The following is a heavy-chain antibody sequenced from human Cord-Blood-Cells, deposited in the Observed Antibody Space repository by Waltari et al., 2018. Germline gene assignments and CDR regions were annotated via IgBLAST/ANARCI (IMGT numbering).Heavy chain of an antibody. CDR3: ASSPRYYDFWSGYYNWFDP. CDR1: GGSISSSSYY. Sequence: QLQLQESGPGLVKPSETLSLTCTVSGGSISSSSYYWGWIRQPPGKGLEWIGSIYYSGTTYYNPSLKSRVTISVDTSKNHFSLKLSSVTTADTAVYYCASSPRYYDFWSGYYNWFDPWGQGTLVTVSS. J-gene: IGHJ5*02. D-gene: IGHD3-3*01. CDR2: IYYSGTT. V-gene: IGHV4-39*01.